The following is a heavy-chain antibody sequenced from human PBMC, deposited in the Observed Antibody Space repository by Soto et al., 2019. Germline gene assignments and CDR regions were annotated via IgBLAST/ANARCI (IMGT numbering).Heavy chain of an antibody. CDR2: IWYDGSNK. J-gene: IGHJ6*02. CDR1: GFTFSSYG. V-gene: IGHV3-33*01. CDR3: ARELRLLDYYYGMDV. D-gene: IGHD6-25*01. Sequence: PGGSLRLSCAASGFTFSSYGMHWVRQAPGKGLEWVAVIWYDGSNKYYADSVKGRFTISRDNSKNTLYLQMNSLRAEDTAVYYCARELRLLDYYYGMDVWGQGTTVTVSS.